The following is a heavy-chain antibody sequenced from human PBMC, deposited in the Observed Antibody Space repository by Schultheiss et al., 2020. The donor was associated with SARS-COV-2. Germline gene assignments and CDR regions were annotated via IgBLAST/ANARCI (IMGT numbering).Heavy chain of an antibody. Sequence: SETLSLTCTVSGGSISSYYWSWIRQPPGKGLEWIGRIYTSGSTNYNPSLKSRVTISVDTSKNQFSLKLSSVTAADTAVYYCARQGVTGTNGWFDPWGQGTLVTVSS. J-gene: IGHJ5*02. D-gene: IGHD1-7*01. V-gene: IGHV4-59*08. CDR3: ARQGVTGTNGWFDP. CDR2: IYTSGST. CDR1: GGSISSYY.